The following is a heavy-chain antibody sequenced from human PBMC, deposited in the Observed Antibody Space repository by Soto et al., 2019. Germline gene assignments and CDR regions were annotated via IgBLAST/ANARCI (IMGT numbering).Heavy chain of an antibody. J-gene: IGHJ4*02. D-gene: IGHD6-19*01. CDR1: GFTFSSYA. Sequence: EVQLLESGGGLVQPGRSLRLSCAASGFTFSSYAMSWVRQAPGKGLEWVSAISGSGGSTYYADSVKGRFTISRDNSKNTLYLQMNSLRAEDTAVYYCAKRHGSGWYFDYWGQGTLVTVSS. V-gene: IGHV3-23*01. CDR2: ISGSGGST. CDR3: AKRHGSGWYFDY.